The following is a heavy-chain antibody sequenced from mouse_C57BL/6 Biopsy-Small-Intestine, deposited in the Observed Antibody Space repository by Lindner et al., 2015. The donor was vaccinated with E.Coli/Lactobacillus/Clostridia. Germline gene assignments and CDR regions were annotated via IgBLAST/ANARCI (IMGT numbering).Heavy chain of an antibody. V-gene: IGHV1-66*01. CDR1: GYSFTSYY. CDR2: IYPGSGNT. D-gene: IGHD2-3*01. J-gene: IGHJ1*03. Sequence: VQLQESGPELVKPGASVKISCKASGYSFTSYYIHWVKQRPGQGLEWIGWIYPGSGNTKYNEKFKGKATLTADTSSSTAYMQLSSLTSEDSAVYYCAREGGYYSGYFDVWGTGTTVTVSS. CDR3: AREGGYYSGYFDV.